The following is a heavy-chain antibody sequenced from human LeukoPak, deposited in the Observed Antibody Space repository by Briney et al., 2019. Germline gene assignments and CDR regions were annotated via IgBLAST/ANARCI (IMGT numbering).Heavy chain of an antibody. CDR3: ARDGDYYDSSGLLRTDY. V-gene: IGHV1-69*04. CDR1: GGTFSSYA. D-gene: IGHD3-22*01. CDR2: IIPILGIA. J-gene: IGHJ4*02. Sequence: SVKVSCKASGGTFSSYAISWVRQAPGQGLEWMGRIIPILGIANYAQKFQGRGTITADKSTSTAYMELSSLRSEDTAVYYCARDGDYYDSSGLLRTDYWGQGTLVTVSS.